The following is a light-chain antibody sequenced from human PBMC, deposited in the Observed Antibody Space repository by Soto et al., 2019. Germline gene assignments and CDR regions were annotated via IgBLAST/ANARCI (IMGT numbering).Light chain of an antibody. V-gene: IGKV1-33*01. J-gene: IGKJ5*01. CDR1: QDIDNY. Sequence: DVQMTQNPSSLSASVGDRVTLTCQESQDIDNYLNWYQQKPGKAPNLLIYDASNLETGVPSRFSGGGSGTDFTFTITSLQPEDIATYYCQHYDHVQVTFGQGTRLEIK. CDR3: QHYDHVQVT. CDR2: DAS.